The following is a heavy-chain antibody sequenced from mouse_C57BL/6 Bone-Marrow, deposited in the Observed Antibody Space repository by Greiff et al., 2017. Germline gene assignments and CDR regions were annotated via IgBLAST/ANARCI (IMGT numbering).Heavy chain of an antibody. D-gene: IGHD3-1*01. CDR1: GYTFTSYW. V-gene: IGHV1-59*01. CDR2: IDPSDSYT. J-gene: IGHJ1*03. Sequence: VQLQQPGAELVRPGTSVKLSCKASGYTFTSYWMHWVKQRPGQGLEWIGVIDPSDSYTNYNQKFKGKATLTVDPSSSTAYMQLSSLTSEDSAVYYCARSGVWGTGTTVTVSS. CDR3: ARSGV.